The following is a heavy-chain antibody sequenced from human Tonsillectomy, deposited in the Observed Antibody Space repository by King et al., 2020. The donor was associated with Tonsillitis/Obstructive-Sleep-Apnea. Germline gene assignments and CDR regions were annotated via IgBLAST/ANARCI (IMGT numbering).Heavy chain of an antibody. Sequence: VQLVESGGVVVQPGGSLRLSCAASGFTFDDYTMHWGRQAPGKGLEWGSLISWDGGSTYYADSVKGRFTNSRDNSKKSLYLQMNSLRTEDTALYYCAKGASIVVVQAALSGVAFDIWGQGTMVTVSS. V-gene: IGHV3-43*01. CDR2: ISWDGGST. CDR3: AKGASIVVVQAALSGVAFDI. J-gene: IGHJ3*02. D-gene: IGHD2-2*01. CDR1: GFTFDDYT.